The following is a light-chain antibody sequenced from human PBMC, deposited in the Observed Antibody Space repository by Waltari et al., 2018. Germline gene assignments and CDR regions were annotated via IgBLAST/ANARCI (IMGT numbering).Light chain of an antibody. J-gene: IGKJ2*03. V-gene: IGKV1-12*01. CDR2: AAS. Sequence: DIQINQSPSSLSASVGDKVTITCRASQGISSWLAWYQQKPGKAPKLLIYAASSLQSGVPSRFSGSGSGTDYTLTISSLQPEDFATYYCQQGYNTYSFGQGTKVEIK. CDR3: QQGYNTYS. CDR1: QGISSW.